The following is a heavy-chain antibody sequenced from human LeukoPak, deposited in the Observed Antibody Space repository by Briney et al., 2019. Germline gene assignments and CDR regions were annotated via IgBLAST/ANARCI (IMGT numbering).Heavy chain of an antibody. CDR3: ARTGSTVTMLYPFDH. V-gene: IGHV4-59*01. Sequence: SETLSLTCTVSGGSIRSYYWSWIRQPPGKGLEWIGYIYYSGSTNYNPSLKSRVSISVDTSKNQFSLKLSSVTAAATAVYYRARTGSTVTMLYPFDHWGQGTLVTVSS. J-gene: IGHJ4*02. CDR1: GGSIRSYY. CDR2: IYYSGST. D-gene: IGHD4-17*01.